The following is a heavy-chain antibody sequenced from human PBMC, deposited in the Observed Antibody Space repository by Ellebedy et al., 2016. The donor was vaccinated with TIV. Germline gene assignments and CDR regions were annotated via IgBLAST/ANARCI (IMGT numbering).Heavy chain of an antibody. CDR1: GFTFSSYW. CDR3: ARGVTGDQ. Sequence: GESLKISXAASGFTFSSYWMSWVRQAPGKGLEWVANIKQDGSEKYYVDSVKGRFTISRDNGRNSLYLQVNSVRAEETAVYFCARGVTGDQWGQGTPVTVSS. V-gene: IGHV3-7*01. D-gene: IGHD7-27*01. J-gene: IGHJ4*02. CDR2: IKQDGSEK.